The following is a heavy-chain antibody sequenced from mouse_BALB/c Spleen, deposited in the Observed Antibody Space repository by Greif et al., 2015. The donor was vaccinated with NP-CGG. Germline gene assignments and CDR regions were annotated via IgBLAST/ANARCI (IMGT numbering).Heavy chain of an antibody. CDR3: ARRQLELLFAY. D-gene: IGHD3-2*01. CDR2: ILPGSGST. V-gene: IGHV1-9*01. J-gene: IGHJ3*01. Sequence: QVQLKDSGAELMKPGASVKISCKATGYTFSSYWIEWVKQRPGHGLEWIGEILPGSGSTNYNEKFKGKATFTADTSSNTAYMQLSSLTSEDSAVYYCARRQLELLFAYWGQGTLLTVSA. CDR1: GYTFSSYW.